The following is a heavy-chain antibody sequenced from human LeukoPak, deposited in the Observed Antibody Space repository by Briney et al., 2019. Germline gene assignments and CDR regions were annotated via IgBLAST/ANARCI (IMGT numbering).Heavy chain of an antibody. V-gene: IGHV3-23*01. Sequence: GGSLRLSCAASGFTFSSYAMSWDRQAPGKGLEWVSAISGIGGSTYYADSVKGRFTISRDNSKNTLYLQMNSLRAEDTAVYYCAKDTCSSTSCYFIYYYYMDVWGKGTTVTVSS. CDR2: ISGIGGST. CDR3: AKDTCSSTSCYFIYYYYMDV. D-gene: IGHD2-2*01. J-gene: IGHJ6*03. CDR1: GFTFSSYA.